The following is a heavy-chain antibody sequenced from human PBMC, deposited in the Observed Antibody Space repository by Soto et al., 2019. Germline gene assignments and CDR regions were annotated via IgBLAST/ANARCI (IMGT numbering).Heavy chain of an antibody. J-gene: IGHJ6*03. CDR3: ARVRQLVGYCYYYRDV. Sequence: QVQLLQSGAEVKKPGASVKVSCKASGYTFTNYGITWVRQAPGQGLEWMGWIGAYNGDTHYTERLQGRGTMTTDASTSRTYMEMRGLRSDDSAVYYWARVRQLVGYCYYYRDVWGKGTTVTVSS. CDR2: IGAYNGDT. D-gene: IGHD6-6*01. CDR1: GYTFTNYG. V-gene: IGHV1-18*01.